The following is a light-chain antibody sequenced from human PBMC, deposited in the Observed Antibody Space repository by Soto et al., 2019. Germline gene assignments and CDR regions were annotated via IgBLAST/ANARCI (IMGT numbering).Light chain of an antibody. Sequence: EIVLTQSPGTLSVSPGDRVTLSCRASQSISINLAWYQHKPGQAPRLLIHAGSTRATGIPARISGSGSGTEFTLTISRLEPEDFAVYYCQQFSSYPLTFGGGTKVDIK. CDR2: AGS. CDR1: QSISIN. J-gene: IGKJ4*01. CDR3: QQFSSYPLT. V-gene: IGKV3D-15*01.